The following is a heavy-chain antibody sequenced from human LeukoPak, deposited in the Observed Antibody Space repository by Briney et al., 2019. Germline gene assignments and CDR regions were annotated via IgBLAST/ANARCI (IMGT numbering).Heavy chain of an antibody. CDR3: ARESPGSSDAFDI. D-gene: IGHD6-6*01. V-gene: IGHV3-7*01. CDR2: IKQDGSEK. J-gene: IGHJ3*02. CDR1: GFTFSSYW. Sequence: RGSLRLSCAASGFTFSSYWMSWVRQAPGKGLEWVANIKQDGSEKYYVDSVKGRFTISRDNAKNSLYLQMNSLRAEDTAVYYCARESPGSSDAFDIWGQGTMVTVSS.